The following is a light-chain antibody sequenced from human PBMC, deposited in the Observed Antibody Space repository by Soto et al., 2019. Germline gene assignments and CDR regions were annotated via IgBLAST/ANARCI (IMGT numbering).Light chain of an antibody. V-gene: IGLV1-47*01. CDR1: SSNIGTNY. Sequence: QSVLTQSPSASGTPGQRVTISCSGTSSNIGTNYVYWYQQLPGTAPKVLIYSNDKRPSGVPDRFSGSKSGTSASLAISGLRSEDEADYYCAAWDDSLNGPNYVFGTGTKLTVL. J-gene: IGLJ1*01. CDR3: AAWDDSLNGPNYV. CDR2: SND.